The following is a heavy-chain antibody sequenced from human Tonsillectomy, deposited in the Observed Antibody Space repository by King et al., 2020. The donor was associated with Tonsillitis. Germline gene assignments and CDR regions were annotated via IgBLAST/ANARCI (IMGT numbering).Heavy chain of an antibody. Sequence: HEQLVQSGAEVKKPGASVKVSCKASGYTFTSYDINWVRQATGQGLEWMGWMNPNSGNTGYAQKFQGRVTMTRNTSISTAYMELSTLRSEDTAVYYCARGPPEDIRYFGWLLPHPRQYGMDVWGQGTTVTVSS. CDR1: GYTFTSYD. V-gene: IGHV1-8*02. J-gene: IGHJ6*02. CDR3: ARGPPEDIRYFGWLLPHPRQYGMDV. CDR2: MNPNSGNT. D-gene: IGHD3-9*01.